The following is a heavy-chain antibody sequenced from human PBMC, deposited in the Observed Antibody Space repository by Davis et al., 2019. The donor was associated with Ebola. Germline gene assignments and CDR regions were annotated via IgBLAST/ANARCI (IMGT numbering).Heavy chain of an antibody. CDR3: ARGGQGVGAGRWLDP. CDR1: GYTFTGYY. J-gene: IGHJ5*02. D-gene: IGHD1-26*01. Sequence: AASVKVSCKASGYTFTGYYMHWVRQAPGQGLEWMGRINPNTGGTYYAQKFQVRVTMTRDTSIITAYMELSRLRSDDTAVYYCARGGQGVGAGRWLDPWGQGNLVIVSS. CDR2: INPNTGGT. V-gene: IGHV1-2*06.